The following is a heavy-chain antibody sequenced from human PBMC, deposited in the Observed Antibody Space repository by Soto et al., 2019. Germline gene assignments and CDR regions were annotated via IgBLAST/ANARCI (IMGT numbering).Heavy chain of an antibody. CDR2: MSNDGSDK. V-gene: IGHV3-30*03. Sequence: LRLSCAASGFTFSGHGMHWVRQRQAPGKGLEWVAVMSNDGSDKNYVDSVKGRFTISRDNSENILYLQMNSLRAEDTAVYYCARGSSSGTMSYIIDHWGQGTLVTVS. J-gene: IGHJ4*02. CDR3: ARGSSSGTMSYIIDH. D-gene: IGHD3-10*02. CDR1: GFTFSGHG.